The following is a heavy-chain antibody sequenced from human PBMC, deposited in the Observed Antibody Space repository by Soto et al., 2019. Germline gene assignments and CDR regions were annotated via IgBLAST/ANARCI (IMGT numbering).Heavy chain of an antibody. CDR2: VYNSGST. D-gene: IGHD6-13*01. CDR3: ARYRREAVAGYTLDN. V-gene: IGHV4-59*01. Sequence: SGTLSLTCTVSGGSISSNYWTWIRQPPGKGLEWIGYVYNSGSTNYNPSLKSRVTISEDTSKSQFSLKVNSMTAADTAVYYCARYRREAVAGYTLDNWGQGILVTVYS. CDR1: GGSISSNY. J-gene: IGHJ4*02.